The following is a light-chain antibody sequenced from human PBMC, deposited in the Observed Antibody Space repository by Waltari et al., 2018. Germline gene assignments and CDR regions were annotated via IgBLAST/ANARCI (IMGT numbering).Light chain of an antibody. CDR3: ASQTPDGVVL. Sequence: QSALTQPASVSGSPGQSITIPCTGIGGAIATSDLVSWYQHHPDRAPQVIIYDVTNRPSGISARFSASKSADTASLTISGLQTEDEGDYYCASQTPDGVVLFGGGTRVTVL. J-gene: IGLJ3*02. CDR1: GGAIATSDL. CDR2: DVT. V-gene: IGLV2-14*03.